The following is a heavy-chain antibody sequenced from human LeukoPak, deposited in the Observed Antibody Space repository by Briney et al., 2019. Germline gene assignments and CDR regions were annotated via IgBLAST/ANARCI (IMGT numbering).Heavy chain of an antibody. D-gene: IGHD1-26*01. V-gene: IGHV1-69*05. Sequence: SVKVSCKASGGTFSSYAISWVRQAPGQGLEWMGGIIPIFGTANYAQKFQGRVTITTDESTSTAYMELSSLRSEDTAVYYCARGESELRRHYYYYYYMDVWGKRTTVTVSS. J-gene: IGHJ6*03. CDR3: ARGESELRRHYYYYYYMDV. CDR2: IIPIFGTA. CDR1: GGTFSSYA.